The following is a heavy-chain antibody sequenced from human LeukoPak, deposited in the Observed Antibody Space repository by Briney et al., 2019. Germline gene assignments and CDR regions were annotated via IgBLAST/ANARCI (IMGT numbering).Heavy chain of an antibody. J-gene: IGHJ2*01. CDR2: INPNSGGT. CDR3: SRPRDEGGLYWNFDL. D-gene: IGHD2-15*01. Sequence: ASVTVSCRASGYTFTDYYIHWVRQAPGQGLEWVGWINPNSGGTNYAQKFQGRVTMTRDTSISPAYMEPSRLRPDDTAVYYCSRPRDEGGLYWNFDLWGRGTLVTVSS. V-gene: IGHV1-2*02. CDR1: GYTFTDYY.